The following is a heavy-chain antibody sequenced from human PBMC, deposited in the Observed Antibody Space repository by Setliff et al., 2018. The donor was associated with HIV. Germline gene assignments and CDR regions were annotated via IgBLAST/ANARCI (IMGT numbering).Heavy chain of an antibody. V-gene: IGHV3-21*05. D-gene: IGHD2-21*01. J-gene: IGHJ4*02. CDR3: VRDLARVIAH. CDR1: GFTFGSYS. CDR2: ITKRADET. Sequence: PGGSLRLSCAASGFTFGSYSMNWVRQAPGKGLEWISYITKRADETHYADSVKGRFSISRDTAKNSLYLQMNSLRPEDTALYYCVRDLARVIAHWGQGTLVTSPQ.